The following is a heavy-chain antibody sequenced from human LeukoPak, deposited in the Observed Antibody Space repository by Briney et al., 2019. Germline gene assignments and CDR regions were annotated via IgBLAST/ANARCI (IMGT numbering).Heavy chain of an antibody. CDR1: GYSFTSYW. CDR3: ARHPLAINSYYYYMDV. J-gene: IGHJ6*03. CDR2: IYPGDSDT. Sequence: GESLKISCKGSGYSFTSYWIGWVRQLPGKGLEWMGIIYPGDSDTRYSPSFQGQVTISADKSISTAYLQWSSLKASDTAMYYCARHPLAINSYYYYMDVWGKGTTVTVSS. V-gene: IGHV5-51*01.